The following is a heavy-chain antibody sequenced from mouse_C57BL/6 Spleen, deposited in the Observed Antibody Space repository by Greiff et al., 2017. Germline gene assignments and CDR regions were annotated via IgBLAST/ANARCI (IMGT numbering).Heavy chain of an antibody. J-gene: IGHJ3*01. Sequence: VKLQESGAELMKPGASVKLSCKATGYTFTGYWIEWVKQRPGHGLEWIGEILPGSGSTNYNEKFKGKATFTADTSSNTAYMRLSSLTTEDSAIYYCARLGGNYAWFAYWGQGTLVTVSA. CDR2: ILPGSGST. CDR3: ARLGGNYAWFAY. CDR1: GYTFTGYW. D-gene: IGHD2-1*01. V-gene: IGHV1-9*01.